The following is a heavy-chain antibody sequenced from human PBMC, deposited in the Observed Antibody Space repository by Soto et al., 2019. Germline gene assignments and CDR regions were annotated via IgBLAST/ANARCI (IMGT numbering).Heavy chain of an antibody. J-gene: IGHJ4*02. CDR2: SRSKVHSYST. V-gene: IGHV3-72*01. CDR1: GFTFSDHY. Sequence: DVQLVESGGGLVQPGGSLRLSCAVSGFTFSDHYMDWVRQAPGKGLEWVGRSRSKVHSYSTEYAAAVRGRFTISRDDSDNSLLLHMNSLKAEDTAVYYCVRGYQGFDTWGQGTLVTVSS. CDR3: VRGYQGFDT. D-gene: IGHD2-2*01.